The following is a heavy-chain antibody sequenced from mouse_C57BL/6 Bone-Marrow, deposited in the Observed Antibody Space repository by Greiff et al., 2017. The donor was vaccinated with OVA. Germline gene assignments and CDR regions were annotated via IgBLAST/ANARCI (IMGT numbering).Heavy chain of an antibody. CDR1: GFSLSTFGMG. Sequence: QVTLKESGPGILQPSQTLSLTCSFSGFSLSTFGMGVGWIRQPSGKGLEWLAHIWWDDDKYYNPALKSRLTISKNTSKNQVFLKIANVDTADTATDYCARIRYDYVLGFDVWGTGTTVTVSS. CDR3: ARIRYDYVLGFDV. D-gene: IGHD2-4*01. CDR2: IWWDDDK. J-gene: IGHJ1*03. V-gene: IGHV8-8*01.